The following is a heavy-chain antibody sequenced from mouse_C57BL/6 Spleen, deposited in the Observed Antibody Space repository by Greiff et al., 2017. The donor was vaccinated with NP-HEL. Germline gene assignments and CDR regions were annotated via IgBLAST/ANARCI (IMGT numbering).Heavy chain of an antibody. J-gene: IGHJ4*01. CDR2: FHPYNDDT. CDR1: GYTFTTYP. V-gene: IGHV1-47*01. D-gene: IGHD2-2*01. Sequence: VKVVESGAELVKPGASVKMSCKASGYTFTTYPIEWMKQNHGKSLEWIGNFHPYNDDTKYNEKFKGKATLTVEKSSSTVYLELSRLTSDDSAVYYCARGGYYDAMDYWGQGTSVTVSS. CDR3: ARGGYYDAMDY.